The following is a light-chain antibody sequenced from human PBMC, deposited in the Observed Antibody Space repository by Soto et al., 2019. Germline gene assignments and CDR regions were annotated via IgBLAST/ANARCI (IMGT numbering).Light chain of an antibody. Sequence: IVLTQSAGTLSLYPGERATLSCRASQSVSSTYLAWYQQKPGQPPRLLIYGASSRATGIPDRFSGSGSGTDFTLTISSLEPEDFAVYYCHQYGSSPLTFGVGTKVEIK. J-gene: IGKJ4*01. V-gene: IGKV3-20*01. CDR1: QSVSSTY. CDR2: GAS. CDR3: HQYGSSPLT.